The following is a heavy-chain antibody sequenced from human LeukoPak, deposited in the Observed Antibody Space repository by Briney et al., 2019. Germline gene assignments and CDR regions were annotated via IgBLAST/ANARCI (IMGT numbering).Heavy chain of an antibody. CDR1: GDSISSYY. D-gene: IGHD3-22*01. Sequence: SETLSLTCTVSGDSISSYYWSWIRQPPGKGLEWIGYIYYTGSTNSNPSLKSRVTISVDTSKNQLSLKLSSVTAADTAVYYCARHYGSGDYYDSSGRRDAFDIWGQGAMVTVSS. J-gene: IGHJ3*02. CDR2: IYYTGST. V-gene: IGHV4-59*08. CDR3: ARHYGSGDYYDSSGRRDAFDI.